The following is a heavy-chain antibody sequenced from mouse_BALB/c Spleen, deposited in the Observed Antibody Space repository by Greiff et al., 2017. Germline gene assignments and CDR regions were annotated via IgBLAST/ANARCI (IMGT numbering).Heavy chain of an antibody. CDR2: ISSGGST. CDR1: GFTFSSYA. V-gene: IGHV5-6-5*01. CDR3: AREDQGYFDY. Sequence: EVKVEESGGGLVKPVGSLKLSCAASGFTFSSYAMSWVRQTPEKRLEWVASISSGGSTYYPDSVKGRFTISRDNARNILYLQMSSLRSEDTAMYYCAREDQGYFDYWGQGTTLTVSS. J-gene: IGHJ2*01.